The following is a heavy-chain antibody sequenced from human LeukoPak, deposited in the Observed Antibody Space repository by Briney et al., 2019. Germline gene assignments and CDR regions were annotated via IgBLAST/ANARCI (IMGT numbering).Heavy chain of an antibody. V-gene: IGHV3-30*02. CDR3: AKDSRVGANSYYYMDV. J-gene: IGHJ6*03. CDR1: GLTFSSYG. D-gene: IGHD1-26*01. Sequence: PGGSLRLSCVASGLTFSSYGMHWVRQAPGKGLEWVAFIRYDGSNKYYADSVKGRFTISRDNSKNTLYLQMNSLRAEDTAVYYCAKDSRVGANSYYYMDVWGKGTTVTVSS. CDR2: IRYDGSNK.